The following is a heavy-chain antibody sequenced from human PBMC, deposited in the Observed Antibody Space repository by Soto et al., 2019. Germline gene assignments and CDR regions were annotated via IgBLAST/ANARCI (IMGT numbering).Heavy chain of an antibody. CDR1: GFTFSSYW. J-gene: IGHJ4*02. CDR3: VRGTNDWIGVDY. D-gene: IGHD3-9*01. Sequence: EVHLVESGGGLVQPGGSLRLSCAASGFTFSSYWMHWVRQAPGKGLVFVSRTNTDGSITNYADSVKGRFTISRDNAKSTLYLQMISLRAEDTAVYFCVRGTNDWIGVDYWGQGARVTVSP. V-gene: IGHV3-74*01. CDR2: TNTDGSIT.